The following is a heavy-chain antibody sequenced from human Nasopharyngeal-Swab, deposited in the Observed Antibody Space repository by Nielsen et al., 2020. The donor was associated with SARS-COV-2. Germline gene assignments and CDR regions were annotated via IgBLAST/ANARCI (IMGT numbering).Heavy chain of an antibody. D-gene: IGHD3-3*01. V-gene: IGHV4-31*09. Sequence: WIRQRPGKGVGWIGYVHYTGYTFYNPSLKRRVTISVDKSKNQFSLKLSSVTAADTDVYYCSGDFWSGYPDPFDIWGQGTMVTVSS. CDR3: SGDFWSGYPDPFDI. CDR2: VHYTGYT. J-gene: IGHJ3*02.